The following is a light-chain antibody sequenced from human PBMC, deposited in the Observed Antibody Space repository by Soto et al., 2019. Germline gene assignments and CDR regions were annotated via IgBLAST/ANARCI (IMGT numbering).Light chain of an antibody. CDR2: EVT. CDR1: SSDVGGYNY. CDR3: SSYTSSSPYV. V-gene: IGLV2-14*01. J-gene: IGLJ1*01. Sequence: ALTQPASVSGSPGQSITISCTGTSSDVGGYNYVSWYQQHPGKAPKLMIYEVTNRPSGVSNRFSGSKSGNTASLTISGLQAEDEADYYCSSYTSSSPYVFGTGTKVTVL.